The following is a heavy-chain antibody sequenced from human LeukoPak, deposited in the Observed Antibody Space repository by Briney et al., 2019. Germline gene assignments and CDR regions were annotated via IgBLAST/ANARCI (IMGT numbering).Heavy chain of an antibody. J-gene: IGHJ4*02. CDR1: GFTFKNAW. D-gene: IGHD5-18*01. Sequence: GGSLRLSCEASGFTFKNAWMIWVRQPPGKGLEWVSSIFPSGGEIHYADSVRGRFTISRDNSKSTLSLQMNSLRAEDTAVYYCTRDAGTRLKYSFGYGDYWGQGALVTVSS. CDR3: TRDAGTRLKYSFGYGDY. CDR2: IFPSGGEI. V-gene: IGHV3-21*01.